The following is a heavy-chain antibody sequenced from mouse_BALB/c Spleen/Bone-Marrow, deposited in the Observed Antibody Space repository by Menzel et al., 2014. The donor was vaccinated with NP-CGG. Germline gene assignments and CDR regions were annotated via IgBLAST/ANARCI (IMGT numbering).Heavy chain of an antibody. CDR2: IWAGGGT. Sequence: VQLQQSGPGLVSPSQSLSIPCTVSGFSLTSYGLHWVRQPPGKGLEWLGVIWAGGGTNYNSALMSRLNISKDNSKSQVFLKMNSLQTDDTAMYYCARDYGYYKDVGDYWGQGTTLTVSS. CDR1: GFSLTSYG. V-gene: IGHV2-9*02. D-gene: IGHD2-3*01. J-gene: IGHJ2*01. CDR3: ARDYGYYKDVGDY.